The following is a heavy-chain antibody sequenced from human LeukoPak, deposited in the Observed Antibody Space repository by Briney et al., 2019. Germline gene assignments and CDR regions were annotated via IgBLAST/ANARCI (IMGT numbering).Heavy chain of an antibody. CDR1: KFTFSHYG. J-gene: IGHJ4*02. D-gene: IGHD3-16*01. CDR3: VKEYHSRGFGAYFDY. V-gene: IGHV3-30*18. Sequence: PGGSLRLSCKASKFTFSHYGMQWVRQAPGKGLEWVAVISPDGSIKIYADSVKGRFTLSRDNSINTVDLQMNSLRAEDTAVYYCVKEYHSRGFGAYFDYWGQGTLVTVSS. CDR2: ISPDGSIK.